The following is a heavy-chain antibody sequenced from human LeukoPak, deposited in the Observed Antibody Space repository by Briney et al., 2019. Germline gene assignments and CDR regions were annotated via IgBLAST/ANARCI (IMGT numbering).Heavy chain of an antibody. CDR2: ISGDDGST. D-gene: IGHD5-24*01. J-gene: IGHJ6*02. V-gene: IGHV3-43*02. CDR3: AKDGEMATPYYYYYGMDV. CDR1: GFTFDDYA. Sequence: PGGSLRLSCAASGFTFDDYAMHWVRQAPGKGLEWVSLISGDDGSTYYADSVKGRFTISRDNSKNSLYLQMNSLRTEDTALYYCAKDGEMATPYYYYYGMDVWGQGTTVTVSS.